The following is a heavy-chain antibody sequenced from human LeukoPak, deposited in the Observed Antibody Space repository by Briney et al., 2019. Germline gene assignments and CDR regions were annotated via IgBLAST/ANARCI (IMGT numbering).Heavy chain of an antibody. Sequence: GGSLRLSCAASGFTISDYYMSWIRQAPGKGLEWVSYIGSSGSTIYYADSVKGRFTISRDNAKDSLYLQMNSLRAEDTAVYYCARDSSSQPDSFFDYWGQGTLVTVSS. CDR2: IGSSGSTI. V-gene: IGHV3-11*01. CDR1: GFTISDYY. J-gene: IGHJ4*02. CDR3: ARDSSSQPDSFFDY. D-gene: IGHD6-6*01.